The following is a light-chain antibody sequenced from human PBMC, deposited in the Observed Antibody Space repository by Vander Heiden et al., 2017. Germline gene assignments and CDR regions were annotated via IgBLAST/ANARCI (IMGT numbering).Light chain of an antibody. Sequence: QSALTQPAPVSGSAGQSITISCTGTNSDVGGDYYVCWYQHHPGKAPKLMIYDVRNRPSGVSIRFSGSKSGNTASLTISGLQADDEADYFCSSYTNSSIYVFGTGTKVTVV. CDR2: DVR. CDR3: SSYTNSSIYV. V-gene: IGLV2-14*03. CDR1: NSDVGGDYY. J-gene: IGLJ1*01.